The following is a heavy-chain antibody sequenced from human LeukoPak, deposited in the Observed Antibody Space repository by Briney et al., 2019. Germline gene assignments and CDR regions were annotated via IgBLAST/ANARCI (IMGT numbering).Heavy chain of an antibody. CDR1: GFTFSSYT. CDR3: ARGISDISSSWSLEDYYYMDV. Sequence: GGSLRLFCAASGFTFSSYTMHWVRQAPGKGLEWVAVIAYDGSNKYYADSVKGRFTISRDNSKNTLYLQMNSLRAEDTAMYYCARGISDISSSWSLEDYYYMDVWGKGTTVTVSS. J-gene: IGHJ6*03. D-gene: IGHD6-13*01. CDR2: IAYDGSNK. V-gene: IGHV3-30*04.